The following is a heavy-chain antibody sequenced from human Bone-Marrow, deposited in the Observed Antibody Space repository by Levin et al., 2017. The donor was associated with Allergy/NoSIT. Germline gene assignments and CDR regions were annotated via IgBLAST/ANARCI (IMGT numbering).Heavy chain of an antibody. D-gene: IGHD5-12*01. CDR2: MDWDDDK. J-gene: IGHJ3*02. CDR1: GFSLSTSGMC. V-gene: IGHV2-70*11. Sequence: SGPTLVKPTQTLTLTCTFSGFSLSTSGMCVSWIRQPPGKALEWLARMDWDDDKYYSTSLKTRLTISKDTSNNQVVLTMTNMDPVDTATYYCARTAQDLRLAAFDIWGQGTMVTVSS. CDR3: ARTAQDLRLAAFDI.